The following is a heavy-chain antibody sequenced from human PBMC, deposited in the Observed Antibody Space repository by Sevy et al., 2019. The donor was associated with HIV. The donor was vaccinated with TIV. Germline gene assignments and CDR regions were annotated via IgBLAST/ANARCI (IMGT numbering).Heavy chain of an antibody. V-gene: IGHV3-23*01. D-gene: IGHD2-8*01. CDR3: AREGCTRPHDY. CDR2: LSFGCGKI. CDR1: GFNFNIYS. J-gene: IGHJ4*02. Sequence: GGSLRLSCAVSGFNFNIYSMSWVRQAPGKGLGWVSTLSFGCGKINYADSVKGRFIISRDDSKNTLYRQMNSLRAEDTAVYFCAREGCTRPHDYWGQGTLVTVSS.